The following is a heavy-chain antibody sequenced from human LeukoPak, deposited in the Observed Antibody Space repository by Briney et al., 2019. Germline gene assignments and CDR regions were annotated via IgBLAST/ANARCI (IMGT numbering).Heavy chain of an antibody. D-gene: IGHD3-22*01. CDR3: AKDTMIVVVIPLFDY. Sequence: GGSLRLSCAASGFTFSSYAMSWVRQAPGKGLEWVSGISGSGGSTYYADSVKGRFTISRDNSKNTLYLQMNSLRAEDTAVYYCAKDTMIVVVIPLFDYWGQGTLVTVSS. J-gene: IGHJ4*02. CDR1: GFTFSSYA. CDR2: ISGSGGST. V-gene: IGHV3-23*01.